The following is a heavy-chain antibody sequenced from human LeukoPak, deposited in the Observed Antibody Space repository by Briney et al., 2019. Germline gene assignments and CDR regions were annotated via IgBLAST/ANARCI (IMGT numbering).Heavy chain of an antibody. CDR1: GFTFSSSW. V-gene: IGHV3-7*01. CDR2: IRQDGSEK. D-gene: IGHD1-20*01. CDR3: AREGNWSFGY. J-gene: IGHJ4*02. Sequence: GGSLRLSCAASGFTFSSSWMSWVHQAPGKGLEWVANIRQDGSEKNYEDSVKGRFTISRDNAKNSLFLQMNSLRAEDTAVYYCAREGNWSFGYWGQGTLVTVSS.